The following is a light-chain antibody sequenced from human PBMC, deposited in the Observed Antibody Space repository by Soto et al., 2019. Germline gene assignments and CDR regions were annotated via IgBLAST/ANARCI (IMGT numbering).Light chain of an antibody. J-gene: IGLJ3*02. CDR2: EVS. V-gene: IGLV2-14*01. Sequence: QSALTQPASVSGSPGQSITLSCTGTSSDIGSYDFVSWYQQHPGRAPKLIIYEVSNRPSGVSYRFSGSKAGNTASLTISGLQAEDEADYFCTSYTPTTRVFGGGIKLTVL. CDR1: SSDIGSYDF. CDR3: TSYTPTTRV.